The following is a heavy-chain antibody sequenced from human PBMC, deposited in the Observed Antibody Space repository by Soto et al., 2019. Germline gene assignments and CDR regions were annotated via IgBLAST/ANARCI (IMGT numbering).Heavy chain of an antibody. CDR2: ISWNSGSI. J-gene: IGHJ6*02. D-gene: IGHD3-16*01. Sequence: PGGSLRLSCAASGFTFDDYAMHWVRQAPGKGLEWVSGISWNSGSIGYADSVKGRFTISRDNAKNSLYLQMNSLRAEDTALYYCATFWGAKYGRYYYGMDVWGQGTTVTVSS. CDR1: GFTFDDYA. V-gene: IGHV3-9*01. CDR3: ATFWGAKYGRYYYGMDV.